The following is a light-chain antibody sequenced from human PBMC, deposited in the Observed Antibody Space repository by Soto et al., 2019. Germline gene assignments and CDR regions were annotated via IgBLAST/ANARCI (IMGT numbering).Light chain of an antibody. CDR3: QQYNNWPS. J-gene: IGKJ1*01. Sequence: EIVMTQSPATLSVSPGERATLSCRASQSVRSNLAWYQQKPGQAPRLVIYAASTRATGIPDRFSGSVSGTEFTLTISSLQSEDFAVYYCQQYNNWPSFGQGTKV. CDR1: QSVRSN. V-gene: IGKV3-15*01. CDR2: AAS.